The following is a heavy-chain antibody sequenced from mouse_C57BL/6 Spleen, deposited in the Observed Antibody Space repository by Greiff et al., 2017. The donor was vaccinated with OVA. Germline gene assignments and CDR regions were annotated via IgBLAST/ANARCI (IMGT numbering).Heavy chain of an antibody. Sequence: QVQLQQPGAELVKPGASVKLSCKASGYTFTSYWMQWVKQRPGQGLEWIGEIDPSDSYTNYNQKFKGKATLTVDTSSSTAYMQLSSLTSEDSAVYYCARRTRGWYFDVWGTGTTVTVSS. J-gene: IGHJ1*03. CDR2: IDPSDSYT. CDR1: GYTFTSYW. D-gene: IGHD3-3*01. V-gene: IGHV1-50*01. CDR3: ARRTRGWYFDV.